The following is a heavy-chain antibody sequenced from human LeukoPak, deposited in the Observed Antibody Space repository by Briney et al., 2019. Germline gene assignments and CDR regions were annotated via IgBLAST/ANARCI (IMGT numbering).Heavy chain of an antibody. D-gene: IGHD6-19*01. CDR2: INHSGST. J-gene: IGHJ6*02. V-gene: IGHV4-34*01. CDR1: GGSFSGYY. Sequence: PSETLSLTCAVYGGSFSGYYWSWIRQPPGKGLEWIGEINHSGSTNYNPSLKSRVTISVDTSKNQFSLKLSSVTAADTAVYYCARDGHSSGWGLGQFYYYGMDVWGQGTTVTVSS. CDR3: ARDGHSSGWGLGQFYYYGMDV.